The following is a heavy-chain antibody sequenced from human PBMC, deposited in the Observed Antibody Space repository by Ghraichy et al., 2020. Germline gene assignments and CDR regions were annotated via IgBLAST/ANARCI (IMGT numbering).Heavy chain of an antibody. CDR1: GGSFSGYY. CDR3: ARGLHSSSATFDP. Sequence: SETLSLTCAVYGGSFSGYYWSWIRQPPGKGLEWIGEINHSGSTNYNPSLKSRVTISVDTSKNQFSLKLSSVTAADTAVYYCARGLHSSSATFDPWGQGTLVTVSS. CDR2: INHSGST. J-gene: IGHJ5*02. V-gene: IGHV4-34*01. D-gene: IGHD6-6*01.